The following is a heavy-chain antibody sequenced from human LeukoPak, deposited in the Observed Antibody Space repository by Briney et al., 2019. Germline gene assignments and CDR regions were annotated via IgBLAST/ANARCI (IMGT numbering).Heavy chain of an antibody. CDR3: AKVGYDSSGYDY. Sequence: AGGSLRLSCAASGFTFSSYSMNWVRQAPGKGLEWVAVISYDGSNKYYADSVKGRFTISRDNSKNTLYLQMNSLRAEDTAVYYCAKVGYDSSGYDYWGQGTLVTVSS. J-gene: IGHJ4*02. D-gene: IGHD3-22*01. CDR1: GFTFSSYS. V-gene: IGHV3-30*18. CDR2: ISYDGSNK.